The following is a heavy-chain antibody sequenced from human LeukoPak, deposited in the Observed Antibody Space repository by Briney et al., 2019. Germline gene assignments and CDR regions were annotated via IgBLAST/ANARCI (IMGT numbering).Heavy chain of an antibody. CDR3: ARDSHYDRSGHGYYFDF. V-gene: IGHV3-7*01. D-gene: IGHD3-22*01. CDR2: IKEDGTEK. CDR1: GFTFSSHW. J-gene: IGHJ4*02. Sequence: GESLRLSCPASGFTFSSHWMSWVRQVPGKGLEWVANIKEDGTEKYYVDSEKGRFTSSRDNPNNSLYLQMNSLRAEDTAVYYCARDSHYDRSGHGYYFDFWGQGTLVTVSS.